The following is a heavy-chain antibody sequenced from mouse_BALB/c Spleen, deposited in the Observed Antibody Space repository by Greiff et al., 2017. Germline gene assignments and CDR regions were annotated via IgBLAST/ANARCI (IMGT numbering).Heavy chain of an antibody. Sequence: VMLVESGAELVRPGVSVKISCKGSGYTFTDYAMHWVKQSHAKSLEWIGVISTYYGDASYNQKFKGKATMTVDKSSSTAYMELARLTSEDSAIYYCARSGNYPFDYWGQGTTLTVSS. CDR2: ISTYYGDA. J-gene: IGHJ2*01. CDR3: ARSGNYPFDY. CDR1: GYTFTDYA. V-gene: IGHV1S137*01. D-gene: IGHD2-1*01.